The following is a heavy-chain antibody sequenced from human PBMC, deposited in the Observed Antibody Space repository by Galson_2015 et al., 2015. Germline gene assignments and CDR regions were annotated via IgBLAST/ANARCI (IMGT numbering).Heavy chain of an antibody. V-gene: IGHV1-2*04. CDR2: INPNSGGT. Sequence: SVKVSCKASGYTFTGYYMHWVRQAPGQGLEWMGWINPNSGGTNYAQKFQGWVTMTRDTSISTAYMELSRLRSDDTAVYYCARDLVTMVRGVSYGGYWGQGTLVTVSS. D-gene: IGHD3-10*01. J-gene: IGHJ4*02. CDR3: ARDLVTMVRGVSYGGY. CDR1: GYTFTGYY.